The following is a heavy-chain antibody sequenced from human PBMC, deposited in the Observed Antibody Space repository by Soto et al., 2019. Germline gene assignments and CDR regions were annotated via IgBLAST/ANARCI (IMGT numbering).Heavy chain of an antibody. J-gene: IGHJ4*02. D-gene: IGHD1-1*01. Sequence: QVQLVESGGGVVQPGGSLRLSCAASEFSFRSYEMHWVRQAPGKGLEWVALISYDGGNKFYADSVKGRFTISRDTSKNTLHLPMNSLRPEDTAVYYCALDLNVPTVTLDSWGQGTLVTVSS. CDR1: EFSFRSYE. V-gene: IGHV3-30*03. CDR3: ALDLNVPTVTLDS. CDR2: ISYDGGNK.